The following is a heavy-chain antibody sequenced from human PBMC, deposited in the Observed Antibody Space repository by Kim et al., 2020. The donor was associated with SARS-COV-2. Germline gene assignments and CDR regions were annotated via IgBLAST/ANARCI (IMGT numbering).Heavy chain of an antibody. D-gene: IGHD2-21*02. CDR3: AKAVVVTAGFDY. CDR2: ISYDGSNK. V-gene: IGHV3-33*05. J-gene: IGHJ4*02. Sequence: GGSLRLSCAASGFTFSSYGMHWVRQAPGKGLEWVAVISYDGSNKYYADSVKGRFTISRDNSKNTLYLQMNSLRAEDTALYYCAKAVVVTAGFDYWGQGTLVTVSS. CDR1: GFTFSSYG.